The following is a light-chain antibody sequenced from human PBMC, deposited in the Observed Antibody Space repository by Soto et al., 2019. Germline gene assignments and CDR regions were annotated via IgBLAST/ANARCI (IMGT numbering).Light chain of an antibody. CDR3: QQYYSYPRT. V-gene: IGKV1-8*01. CDR1: QGISSY. CDR2: AAS. J-gene: IGKJ1*01. Sequence: AIRMTQSPSSFSASTGDRVTITCRASQGISSYLAWYQQKPGKAPKLLIYAASTLQSGVPSRSSGSGSGTDFTLTISCLQSEYFATYYCQQYYSYPRTFGQGTKVEIK.